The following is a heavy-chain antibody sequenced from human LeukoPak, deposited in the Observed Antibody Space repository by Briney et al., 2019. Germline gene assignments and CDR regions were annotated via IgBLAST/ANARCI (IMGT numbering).Heavy chain of an antibody. Sequence: ASVKVSCTASGYTFTSYGISWVRQAPGQGLEWMGWISAYNGNTNYAQKLQGRVTMTTDTSTSTAYMELRSLRSDDTAVYYCARERDSSSSGMIYFDYWGQGTLVTVSS. J-gene: IGHJ4*02. V-gene: IGHV1-18*01. CDR1: GYTFTSYG. CDR2: ISAYNGNT. CDR3: ARERDSSSSGMIYFDY. D-gene: IGHD6-6*01.